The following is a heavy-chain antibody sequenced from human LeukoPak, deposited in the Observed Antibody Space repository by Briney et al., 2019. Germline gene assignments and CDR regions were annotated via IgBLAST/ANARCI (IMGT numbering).Heavy chain of an antibody. CDR3: ARVKSSYGYSSSWSAADY. J-gene: IGHJ4*02. CDR2: ISSSSSYI. D-gene: IGHD6-13*01. CDR1: GFTFSSYS. V-gene: IGHV3-21*01. Sequence: GGSLRLSCAASGFTFSSYSMNWVRQAPGKGLEWVSSISSSSSYIYYADSVKGRFTISRDNAKNSLYLQMNSLRAEDTAVYYCARVKSSYGYSSSWSAADYWGQGTLVTVSS.